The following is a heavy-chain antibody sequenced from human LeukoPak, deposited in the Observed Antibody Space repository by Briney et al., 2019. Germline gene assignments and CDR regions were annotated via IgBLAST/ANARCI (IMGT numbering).Heavy chain of an antibody. CDR3: ARDSSGWYVDY. D-gene: IGHD6-19*01. Sequence: PGGSLRLSCAASGFTVCINYMSCVRQAPGGGLGWVLVIYSTGSTHYADSLKGRVTISRDKSKNTLYLQMNSLRAEDTAVYYCARDSSGWYVDYWGQGTLVTVSS. CDR2: IYSTGST. J-gene: IGHJ4*02. V-gene: IGHV3-66*01. CDR1: GFTVCINY.